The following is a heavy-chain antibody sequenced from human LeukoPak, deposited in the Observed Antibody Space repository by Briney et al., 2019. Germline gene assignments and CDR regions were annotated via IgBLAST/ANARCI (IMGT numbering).Heavy chain of an antibody. CDR2: ISYDGSNK. V-gene: IGHV3-30-3*01. D-gene: IGHD3-10*01. CDR3: ARESVLLWFGDY. Sequence: GGSLRLSCAASGFTFSSYAMHWVRQAPGKGLEWVAVISYDGSNKYYADSVKGRFTIPRDNSKNTLYLQMNSLRAEDTAVYYCARESVLLWFGDYWGQGTLVTVSS. J-gene: IGHJ4*02. CDR1: GFTFSSYA.